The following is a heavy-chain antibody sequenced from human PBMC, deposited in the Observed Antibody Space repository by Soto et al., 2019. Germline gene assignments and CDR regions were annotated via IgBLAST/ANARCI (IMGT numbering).Heavy chain of an antibody. CDR2: ISAYNGNT. D-gene: IGHD5-12*01. CDR1: GYTFTSYG. J-gene: IGHJ4*02. V-gene: IGHV1-18*01. Sequence: QVQLVQSGAEVKKPGASVKVSCKASGYTFTSYGINWVRQAPGQGLEWMGWISAYNGNTHYAQKLQGRVTMTTDTSTSTAHLELRSLRSDDTALYYCARVQSGYDFAYWGQGTLVTVSS. CDR3: ARVQSGYDFAY.